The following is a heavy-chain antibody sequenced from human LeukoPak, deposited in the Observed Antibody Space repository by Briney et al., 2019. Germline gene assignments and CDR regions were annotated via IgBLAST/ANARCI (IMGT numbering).Heavy chain of an antibody. Sequence: SETLSLTCAVYGGSFSGYYWSWIRQPPGKGLEGIGEINHSGSTNYNPSLKSRVTISVDTSKNQFSLKLSSVTAADTAVYYCARGGDKVEMATISAFDIWGQGTMVTVSS. CDR2: INHSGST. J-gene: IGHJ3*02. D-gene: IGHD5-24*01. CDR3: ARGGDKVEMATISAFDI. V-gene: IGHV4-34*01. CDR1: GGSFSGYY.